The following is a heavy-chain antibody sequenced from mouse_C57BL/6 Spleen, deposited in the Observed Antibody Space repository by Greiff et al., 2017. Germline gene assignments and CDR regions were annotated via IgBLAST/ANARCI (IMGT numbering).Heavy chain of an antibody. Sequence: VQGVESGPGLVQPSQSLSITCTVSGFSLTSYGVHWVRQSPGKGLEWLGVIWSGGSTDYNAAFISRLSISKDNSKSQVFFKMNSLQADDTAIYYCASHYYYGSSYFFAYWGQGTLVTVSA. J-gene: IGHJ3*01. CDR3: ASHYYYGSSYFFAY. CDR2: IWSGGST. D-gene: IGHD1-1*01. V-gene: IGHV2-2*01. CDR1: GFSLTSYG.